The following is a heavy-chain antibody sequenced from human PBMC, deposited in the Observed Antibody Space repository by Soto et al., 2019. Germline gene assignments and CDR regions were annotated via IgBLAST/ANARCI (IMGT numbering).Heavy chain of an antibody. D-gene: IGHD3-22*01. CDR2: ISGSGGST. V-gene: IGHV3-23*01. CDR1: GFTFSSYA. CDR3: AKDLGMIVVATDY. J-gene: IGHJ4*02. Sequence: EVQLLESGGGLVQPGGSLRLSCAASGFTFSSYAMSWVRQAPGKGLEWVSAISGSGGSTYYADSVKGRFTISRDNTKNTLYLQMNSLRAEDTAVYYCAKDLGMIVVATDYWGQGTLVTVSS.